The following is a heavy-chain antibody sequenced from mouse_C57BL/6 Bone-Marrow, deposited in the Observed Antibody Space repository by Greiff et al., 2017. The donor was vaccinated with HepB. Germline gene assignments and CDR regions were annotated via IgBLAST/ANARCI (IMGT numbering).Heavy chain of an antibody. CDR1: GYTFTDYY. CDR2: IYPGSGNT. D-gene: IGHD2-1*01. Sequence: QVQLKESGAELVRPGASVKLSCKASGYTFTDYYINWVKQRPGQGLEWIARIYPGSGNTYYNEKFKGKATLTAEKSSSTAYMQLSSLTSEDSAVYFCARGDYAYGNYLWYFDVWGTGTTVTVSS. CDR3: ARGDYAYGNYLWYFDV. V-gene: IGHV1-76*01. J-gene: IGHJ1*03.